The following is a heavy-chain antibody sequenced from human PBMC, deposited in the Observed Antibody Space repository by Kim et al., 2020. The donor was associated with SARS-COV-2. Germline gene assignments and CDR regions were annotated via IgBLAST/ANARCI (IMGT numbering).Heavy chain of an antibody. CDR1: GFTFSSYW. D-gene: IGHD3-10*01. CDR3: ARGRLITMVRGVIPYYFDY. J-gene: IGHJ4*02. Sequence: GGSLRLSCAASGFTFSSYWMSWVRQAPGKGLEWVANIKQDGSEKYYVDSVKGRFTISRDNAKNSLYLQMNSLRAEDTAVYYCARGRLITMVRGVIPYYFDYWGQGTLVTVSS. V-gene: IGHV3-7*03. CDR2: IKQDGSEK.